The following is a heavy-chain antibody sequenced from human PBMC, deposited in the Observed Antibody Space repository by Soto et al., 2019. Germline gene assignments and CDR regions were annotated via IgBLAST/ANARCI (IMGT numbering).Heavy chain of an antibody. CDR2: INHSGST. CDR1: GGSFSGYY. CDR3: ARHTPAISISDH. J-gene: IGHJ4*02. V-gene: IGHV4-34*01. D-gene: IGHD2-15*01. Sequence: SETLSLTCAVYGGSFSGYYWSWIRQPPGKGLEWIGEINHSGSTNYSPSLKSRVTISVDTSKNQFSLKLSSVTAADTAVYYCARHTPAISISDHWGQGTLVTVSS.